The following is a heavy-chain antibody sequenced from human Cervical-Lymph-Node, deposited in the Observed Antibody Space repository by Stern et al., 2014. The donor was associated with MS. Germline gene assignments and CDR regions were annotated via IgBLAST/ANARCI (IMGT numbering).Heavy chain of an antibody. J-gene: IGHJ4*02. CDR3: TRGRGTLLYLH. Sequence: VPLVESGAALRKPGASVEVSCEASGYNFIDYYIHWVRQAPGQGLEWVGWINPHTGDTRYAQKFLGRVAMTRDTSINTAYLELNSLTSDDTAFYYCTRGRGTLLYLHWGQGTLITVSS. CDR1: GYNFIDYY. CDR2: INPHTGDT. V-gene: IGHV1-2*02. D-gene: IGHD2-15*01.